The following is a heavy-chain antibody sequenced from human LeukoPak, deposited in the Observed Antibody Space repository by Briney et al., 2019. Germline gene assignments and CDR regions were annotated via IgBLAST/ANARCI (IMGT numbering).Heavy chain of an antibody. Sequence: GGSLRLSCAASGFTFSSYAMHWVRQAPGKGLEYVSAISSNGGSTYYANSVKGRFTISRDNSKNTLYLQMGSLRAEDMAVYYCAKGGGTGYSSSWYSNWGQGTLVTVSS. V-gene: IGHV3-64*01. CDR1: GFTFSSYA. D-gene: IGHD6-13*01. CDR2: ISSNGGST. J-gene: IGHJ4*02. CDR3: AKGGGTGYSSSWYSN.